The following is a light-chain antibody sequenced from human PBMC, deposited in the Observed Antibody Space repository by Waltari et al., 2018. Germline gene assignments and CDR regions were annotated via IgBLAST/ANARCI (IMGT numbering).Light chain of an antibody. CDR3: CSYAGSVPYV. J-gene: IGLJ1*01. Sequence: QSALTQPASVSGSPGQSITISCTGSNSNIGTYSLVSWFQPRPGKAPTLIFYAVSQRPSGVSVRFSGSKSGNTASLTISGLQAEDEADYYCCSYAGSVPYVFGTGTTVTVL. V-gene: IGLV2-23*02. CDR2: AVS. CDR1: NSNIGTYSL.